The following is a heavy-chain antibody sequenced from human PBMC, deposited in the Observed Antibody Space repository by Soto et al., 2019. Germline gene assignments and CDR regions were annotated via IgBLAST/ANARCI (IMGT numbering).Heavy chain of an antibody. V-gene: IGHV2-5*02. CDR2: IYWDDDQ. D-gene: IGHD2-2*01. Sequence: QITLKESGPTLVKPTQTLTLTCTFSGFSLSADGVGVGWIRQPPGKALEWLALIYWDDDQRYSPSLKTRLTTPKDPSKNQVVLTMTNMDPVNTATYSCAHAYGGPSWPKDVFDVWGQGTVVTFSS. CDR3: AHAYGGPSWPKDVFDV. CDR1: GFSLSADGVG. J-gene: IGHJ3*01.